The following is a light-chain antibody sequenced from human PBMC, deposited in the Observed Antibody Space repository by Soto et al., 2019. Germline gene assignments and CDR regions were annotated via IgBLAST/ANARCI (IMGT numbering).Light chain of an antibody. CDR2: AAS. Sequence: DIPLTQSPSSLSASVGDRVCIXCRASQSLSTYLHWYQQKPGKAPNLLIYAASTLQSGVPSRFSGSGSGTDFTLTISSLQPEDFATYFCQHGYSTPLTFGGGTKVDIK. J-gene: IGKJ4*01. CDR1: QSLSTY. V-gene: IGKV1-39*01. CDR3: QHGYSTPLT.